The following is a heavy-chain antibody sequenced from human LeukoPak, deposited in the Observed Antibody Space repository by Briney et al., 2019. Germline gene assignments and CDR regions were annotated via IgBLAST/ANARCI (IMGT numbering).Heavy chain of an antibody. J-gene: IGHJ5*02. D-gene: IGHD3-3*01. Sequence: PSETLSLTCATSGGSFSGYYWSWVRQPPGKGLEWMGGINHSGSTNYNPSLKSRVAISVDTSKNQFSLKMSSVTAADMAVYYCARGRRIRITIIAVGNSGWFDTCGQGTLVTVSS. V-gene: IGHV4-34*01. CDR3: ARGRRIRITIIAVGNSGWFDT. CDR2: INHSGST. CDR1: GGSFSGYY.